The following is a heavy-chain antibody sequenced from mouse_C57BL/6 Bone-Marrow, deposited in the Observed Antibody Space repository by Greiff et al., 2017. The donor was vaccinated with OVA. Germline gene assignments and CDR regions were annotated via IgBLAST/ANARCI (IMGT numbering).Heavy chain of an antibody. D-gene: IGHD2-2*01. CDR1: GFTFSSYG. CDR2: ISSGGSYT. CDR3: ARRSMVTTEAWFAY. V-gene: IGHV5-6*01. Sequence: EVQVVESGGDLVKPGGSLKLSCAASGFTFSSYGMSWVRQTPDKRLEWVATISSGGSYTYYPDSVKGRFTISRDNAKNTLYLQMSSLKSEDTAMYYCARRSMVTTEAWFAYWGQGTLVTVSA. J-gene: IGHJ3*01.